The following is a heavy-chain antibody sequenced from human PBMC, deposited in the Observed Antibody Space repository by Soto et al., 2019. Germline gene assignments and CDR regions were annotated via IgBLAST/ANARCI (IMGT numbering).Heavy chain of an antibody. CDR3: ARGGSLYWYFDL. Sequence: QVQLVQSGAEVKKPGASVKVSCKASGYTFTNYAMHWVSQAPGQRLEWMGWINAGNGNTKYSQKFHGRVTITRDTSASTAYRELSSLRSEVTAVYYCARGGSLYWYFDLWGRGTLVTVSS. V-gene: IGHV1-3*01. J-gene: IGHJ2*01. CDR1: GYTFTNYA. D-gene: IGHD1-26*01. CDR2: INAGNGNT.